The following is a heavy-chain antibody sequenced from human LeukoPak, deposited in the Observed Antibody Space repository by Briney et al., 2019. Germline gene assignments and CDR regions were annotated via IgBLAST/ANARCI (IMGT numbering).Heavy chain of an antibody. D-gene: IGHD1-1*01. CDR3: AGQNWNLGGHYYYYMDV. V-gene: IGHV4-59*01. J-gene: IGHJ6*03. CDR2: IHYSGST. CDR1: GDSISSYY. Sequence: SETLSLTCTVSGDSISSYYWSWIRQPPGKGLEWIGYIHYSGSTNYNPSLKSRVTISVDTSKNQFSLKLSSVTAADTAVYYCAGQNWNLGGHYYYYMDVWGKGTTVTVSS.